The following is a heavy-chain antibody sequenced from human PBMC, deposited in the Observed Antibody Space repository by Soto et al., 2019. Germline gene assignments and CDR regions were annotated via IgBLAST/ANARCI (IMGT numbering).Heavy chain of an antibody. CDR1: GFSLSTSGMC. D-gene: IGHD6-13*01. CDR3: ARIPYSSSWYGDYYYGMDV. CDR2: IDWDDDK. J-gene: IGHJ6*02. V-gene: IGHV2-70*01. Sequence: SGPTLVNPTQTLTLTCTFSGFSLSTSGMCVSWIRQPPGKALEWLALIDWDDDKYYSTSLKTRLTISKDTSKNQVVLTMTNMDPVDTATYYCARIPYSSSWYGDYYYGMDVWGQGTTVTAP.